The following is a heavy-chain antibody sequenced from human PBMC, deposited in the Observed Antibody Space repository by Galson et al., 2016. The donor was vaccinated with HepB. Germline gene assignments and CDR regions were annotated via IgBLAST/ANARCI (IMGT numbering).Heavy chain of an antibody. CDR1: GFTFSAYS. D-gene: IGHD6-19*01. J-gene: IGHJ4*02. CDR3: ARPPPNGWYYFEY. Sequence: SLRLSCAASGFTFSAYSMNWVRQAPGKGLEWVSSISSSDSSIYYADSVRGRFTISRDNAKNTLYLEMNSLRAEDIAVYYCARPPPNGWYYFEYWGQGTLVTVSS. CDR2: ISSSDSSI. V-gene: IGHV3-21*03.